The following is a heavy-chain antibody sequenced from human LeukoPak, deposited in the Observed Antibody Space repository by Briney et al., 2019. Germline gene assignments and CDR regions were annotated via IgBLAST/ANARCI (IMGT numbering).Heavy chain of an antibody. CDR1: GFTFSTFG. V-gene: IGHV3-21*01. D-gene: IGHD3-22*01. Sequence: GGSLRLSCAASGFTFSTFGFNWVRQAPGKGLEWVSSISHSSIYISYADSVKGRFTISRDNARNSLYLQMDSLRVEDTAVYYCARGSYYDSSVAYWGQGTLVTVSS. CDR2: ISHSSIYI. J-gene: IGHJ4*02. CDR3: ARGSYYDSSVAY.